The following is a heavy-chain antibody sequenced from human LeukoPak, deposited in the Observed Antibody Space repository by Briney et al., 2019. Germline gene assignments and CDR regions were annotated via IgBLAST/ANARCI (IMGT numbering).Heavy chain of an antibody. Sequence: PSETLSLTCTVSGGSISSSSYYWGWIRQPPGKGLEWIGSIYYSGSTYYNPSLKSRVTISVDTSKNQFSLKLSSVTAADTAVYYCARLPWGAGPTRLNAFDIWGQGTLVTVSS. CDR2: IYYSGST. D-gene: IGHD1-26*01. CDR1: GGSISSSSYY. CDR3: ARLPWGAGPTRLNAFDI. J-gene: IGHJ3*02. V-gene: IGHV4-39*01.